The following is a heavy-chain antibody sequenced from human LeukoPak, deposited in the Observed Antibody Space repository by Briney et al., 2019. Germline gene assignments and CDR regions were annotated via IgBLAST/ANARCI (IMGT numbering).Heavy chain of an antibody. D-gene: IGHD2-15*01. V-gene: IGHV1-18*01. CDR3: ARECSGGSCYSTVDY. Sequence: ASVKVSCKASGYTFTSYGISWLRQAPGQGLEWMGWISAYNGNTNYAQKLQGRVTMTTDTSTSTAYMELRSLRSDDTAVYYCARECSGGSCYSTVDYWGQGTLVTVSS. CDR2: ISAYNGNT. CDR1: GYTFTSYG. J-gene: IGHJ4*02.